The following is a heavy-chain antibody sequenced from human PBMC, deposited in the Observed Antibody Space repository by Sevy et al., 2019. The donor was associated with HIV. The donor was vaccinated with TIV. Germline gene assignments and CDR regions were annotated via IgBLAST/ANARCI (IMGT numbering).Heavy chain of an antibody. CDR3: ARGGSTGLDY. V-gene: IGHV3-21*01. Sequence: GGSLRLSCAASGFTFSSYSMNWVRQAPVKGLEWVSSISSSSSYIYYADSVKGRFTISRDNAKNSLYLQMNSLRAEDTAVYYCARGGSTGLDYWGQGTLVTVSS. J-gene: IGHJ4*02. CDR2: ISSSSSYI. CDR1: GFTFSSYS. D-gene: IGHD3-16*01.